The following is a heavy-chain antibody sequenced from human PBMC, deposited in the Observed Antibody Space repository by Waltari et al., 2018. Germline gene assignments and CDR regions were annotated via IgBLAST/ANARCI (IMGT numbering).Heavy chain of an antibody. Sequence: QVHLQQWGAGLLKPSETLSLTCEVYGASLVGYDWNWVRQTPGKGLGWRWEFNQNGGTNYHPSLTSRVTMSVDSAKNQVSLRLSSGTAADAGVYDCACGRQWSHLGYWGQGTLVIVSS. CDR3: ACGRQWSHLGY. V-gene: IGHV4-34*01. CDR1: GASLVGYD. J-gene: IGHJ4*02. CDR2: FNQNGGT. D-gene: IGHD2-8*01.